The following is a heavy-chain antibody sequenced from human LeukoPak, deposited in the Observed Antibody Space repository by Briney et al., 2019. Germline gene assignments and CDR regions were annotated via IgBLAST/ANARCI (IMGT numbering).Heavy chain of an antibody. CDR2: ISGSGVTM. J-gene: IGHJ4*02. V-gene: IGHV3-48*03. CDR3: AREDIRLDYFDY. Sequence: PGGSLRLSCAASGFTFSSYEMNWVRQAPGRGLEWVSYISGSGVTMYYADSVKGRFTISRDDVKNSLYLQMNSLRAEDTAVYYCAREDIRLDYFDYWGQGTLVTVSS. D-gene: IGHD6-19*01. CDR1: GFTFSSYE.